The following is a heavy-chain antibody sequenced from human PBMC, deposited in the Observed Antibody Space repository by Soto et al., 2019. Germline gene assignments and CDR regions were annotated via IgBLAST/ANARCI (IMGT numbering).Heavy chain of an antibody. V-gene: IGHV4-31*03. Sequence: PSETLSLTCTVSGGSISSGGYYWSWIRQHPGKGLEWIGYIYYSGSTYYNPSLKNRVTISVDTSKNQFSLKLSSVTAADTAVYYCARVRGSDSSGYYYAAYYFDYWGQGTLVTVSS. CDR3: ARVRGSDSSGYYYAAYYFDY. CDR1: GGSISSGGYY. J-gene: IGHJ4*02. CDR2: IYYSGST. D-gene: IGHD3-22*01.